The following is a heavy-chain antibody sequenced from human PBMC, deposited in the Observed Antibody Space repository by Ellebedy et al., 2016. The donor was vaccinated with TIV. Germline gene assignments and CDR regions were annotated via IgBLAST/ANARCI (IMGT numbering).Heavy chain of an antibody. CDR2: ISYDGSNK. J-gene: IGHJ6*02. V-gene: IGHV3-30*03. CDR3: AADTYSSGWYYGMDV. CDR1: GFTFSSYG. D-gene: IGHD6-19*01. Sequence: GESLKISCAASGFTFSSYGMHWVRQAPGKGLEWVAVISYDGSNKYYADSVKGRFTISRDNSKNTLYLQMNSLRAEDTAVYYCAADTYSSGWYYGMDVWGQGTTVTVSS.